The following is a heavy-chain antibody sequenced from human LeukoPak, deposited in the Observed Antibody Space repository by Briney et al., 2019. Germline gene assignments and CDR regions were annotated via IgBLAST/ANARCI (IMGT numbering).Heavy chain of an antibody. CDR1: GGSFSSYY. D-gene: IGHD2-15*01. J-gene: IGHJ6*03. CDR3: ARRYCSGGICFSVYYYYYYMQV. CDR2: INHSGST. Sequence: PSETLSLTCAVYGGSFSSYYWSWIRQPPGKGLEWIGEINHSGSTNYNPSLKSRVTISVVTSKNQFSLKLSSVTAADTAVYYCARRYCSGGICFSVYYYYYYMQVWGKGTPVTVSS. V-gene: IGHV4-34*01.